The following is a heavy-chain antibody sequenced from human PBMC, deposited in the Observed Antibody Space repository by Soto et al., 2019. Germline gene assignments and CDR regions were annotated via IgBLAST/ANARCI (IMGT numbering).Heavy chain of an antibody. CDR2: IYWDGDK. Sequence: QITLKESGPTLVKPTQTLTLTCTFSGFSLNTGGLGVGWIRQPPGKALEWLALIYWDGDKRYSPSLQSRLSITKDTSNDQVVLTMTNMYPVDTATYYCVHSRCGGDCLRSYSSHYYYGRDVWGQGNTVTVSS. CDR3: VHSRCGGDCLRSYSSHYYYGRDV. J-gene: IGHJ6*02. D-gene: IGHD2-21*02. CDR1: GFSLNTGGLG. V-gene: IGHV2-5*02.